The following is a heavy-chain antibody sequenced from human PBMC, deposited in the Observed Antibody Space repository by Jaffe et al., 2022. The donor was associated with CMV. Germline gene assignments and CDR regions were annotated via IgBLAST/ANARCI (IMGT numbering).Heavy chain of an antibody. D-gene: IGHD2-15*01. J-gene: IGHJ4*02. CDR3: ARGRGYCSGGSCYTSYYFDY. Sequence: QVQLQESGPGLVKPSQTLSLTCTVSGGSISSGGYYWSWIRQHPGKGLEWIGYIYYSGSTYYNPSLKSRVTISVDTSKNQFSLKLSSVTAADTAVYYCARGRGYCSGGSCYTSYYFDYWGQGTLVTVSS. CDR1: GGSISSGGYY. CDR2: IYYSGST. V-gene: IGHV4-31*03.